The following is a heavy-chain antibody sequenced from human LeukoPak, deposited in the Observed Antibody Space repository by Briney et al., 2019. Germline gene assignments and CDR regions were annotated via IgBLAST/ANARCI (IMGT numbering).Heavy chain of an antibody. CDR2: IHTTGIT. V-gene: IGHV4-4*07. CDR1: GDSFSRYY. CDR3: ARILLGSDGYWSFDL. Sequence: PSETLSLTCAVSGDSFSRYYWTWLRQPAGKGLQWIGRIHTTGITNYNPSLKSRVTLSADTSKNHFSLRLGSVTAADTAVYYCARILLGSDGYWSFDLWGRGTLVTVSS. J-gene: IGHJ2*01. D-gene: IGHD2/OR15-2a*01.